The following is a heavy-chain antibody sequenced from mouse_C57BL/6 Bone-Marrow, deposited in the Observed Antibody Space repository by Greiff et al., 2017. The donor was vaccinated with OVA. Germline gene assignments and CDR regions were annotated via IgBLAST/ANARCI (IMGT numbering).Heavy chain of an antibody. CDR3: ARDLDYYGSPDWYFDV. CDR1: GFTFSSYA. CDR2: ISDGGSYT. J-gene: IGHJ1*03. D-gene: IGHD1-1*01. Sequence: EVMLVESGGGLVKPGGSLKLSCAASGFTFSSYAMSWVRQTPEKRLEWVATISDGGSYTYYPDNLKGRFTISRDNAKNNLYLQMSHLKSEDTAMYYCARDLDYYGSPDWYFDVWGTGTTVTVSS. V-gene: IGHV5-4*01.